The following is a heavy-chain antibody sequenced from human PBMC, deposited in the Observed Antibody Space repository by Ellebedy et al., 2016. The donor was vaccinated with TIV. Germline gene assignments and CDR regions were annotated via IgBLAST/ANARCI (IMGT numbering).Heavy chain of an antibody. V-gene: IGHV3-33*07. CDR2: IWYDGTNK. J-gene: IGHJ6*02. CDR1: GFSFSDYA. Sequence: GESLKISCAASGFSFSDYAMFWVRLAPGEGLEWVALIWYDGTNKNYADSVKGRFTISRDNSKNTLYLQMNSLRVEDTAVYYCGTPPGEVARYIKDVWGQGTMVTVS. D-gene: IGHD4-11*01. CDR3: GTPPGEVARYIKDV.